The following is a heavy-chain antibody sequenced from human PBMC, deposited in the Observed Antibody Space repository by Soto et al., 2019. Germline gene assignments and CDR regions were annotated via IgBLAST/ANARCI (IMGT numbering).Heavy chain of an antibody. D-gene: IGHD3-16*01. Sequence: ASVKVSCKASGYTFTSFGFTWVRQAPGQGLEWVGWISAYNGNTNFAQNFQGRVTMTTDRSTNTAYMKLDSLRSDDTAVYFCARAVMQTPGRFDPWGQGTLVTVSS. J-gene: IGHJ5*02. CDR1: GYTFTSFG. CDR2: ISAYNGNT. V-gene: IGHV1-18*01. CDR3: ARAVMQTPGRFDP.